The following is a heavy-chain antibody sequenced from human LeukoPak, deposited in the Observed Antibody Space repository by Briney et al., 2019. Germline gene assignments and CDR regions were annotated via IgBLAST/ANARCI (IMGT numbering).Heavy chain of an antibody. J-gene: IGHJ4*02. CDR2: ISGSGATT. V-gene: IGHV3-23*01. CDR1: GFTFSSYA. D-gene: IGHD6-19*01. CDR3: ARGGAVTGYYFDY. Sequence: PGGSLRLSCAASGFTFSSYAMGWVRQAPGKGLEWVSAISGSGATTYYADSVKGRFTISRDNSKNTLYLQMNSLRAEDTAVYYCARGGAVTGYYFDYWGQGTLVTVSS.